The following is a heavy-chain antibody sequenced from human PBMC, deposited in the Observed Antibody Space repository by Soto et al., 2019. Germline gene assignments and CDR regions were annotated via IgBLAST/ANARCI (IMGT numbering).Heavy chain of an antibody. CDR2: MYYSGST. CDR3: ARTRDFWSGNDAFVI. Sequence: QVQLQESGPGLVKPSETLSLTCTVSGGSVSSGSYYWSWIRQPPGKGLEWIGYMYYSGSTNYNPPLKSRVTISLDTSENQFSLKLSSVTAADTAVYFCARTRDFWSGNDAFVIWGQGTMVTVSS. J-gene: IGHJ3*02. CDR1: GGSVSSGSYY. D-gene: IGHD3-3*01. V-gene: IGHV4-61*01.